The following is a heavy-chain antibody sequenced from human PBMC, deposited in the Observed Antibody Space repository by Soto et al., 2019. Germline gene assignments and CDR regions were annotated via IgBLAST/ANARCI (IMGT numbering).Heavy chain of an antibody. CDR3: AKDCDCSSTSCYRNGLDV. J-gene: IGHJ6*02. Sequence: EVQLLESGGGLVQPGGSLRLSCAASGFTFSSYAMSWVRQAPGKGLEWVSAISGSGVSTYYADSVKGRFTISRDNSKNPLYLQMNSLSAEDTAVYSCAKDCDCSSTSCYRNGLDVWGQGTTVTVSS. CDR1: GFTFSSYA. D-gene: IGHD2-2*02. V-gene: IGHV3-23*01. CDR2: ISGSGVST.